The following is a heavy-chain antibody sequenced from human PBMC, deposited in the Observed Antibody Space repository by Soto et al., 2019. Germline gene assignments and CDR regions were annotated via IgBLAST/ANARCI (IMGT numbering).Heavy chain of an antibody. J-gene: IGHJ3*02. CDR1: GYTLTELS. D-gene: IGHD6-13*01. CDR3: ATVYSSSWYGAFDI. CDR2: FDPEDGET. Sequence: SVKVSCKVSGYTLTELSMHWVRQAPGKGLEWMGGFDPEDGETIYAQKFQGRVTMTEDTSTDTAYMELSSLRSEDTAVYYCATVYSSSWYGAFDIWGQGTMVTVSS. V-gene: IGHV1-24*01.